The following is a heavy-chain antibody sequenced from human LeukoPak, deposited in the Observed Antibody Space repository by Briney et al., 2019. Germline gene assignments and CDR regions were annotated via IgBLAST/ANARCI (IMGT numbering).Heavy chain of an antibody. CDR1: GYTFTGYY. Sequence: ASVKVSCKASGYTFTGYYMHWVRQAPGQGLEWMGWINPNSGGTNYAQKFQGRVTMTRDTSISTAYMELSRLRSDDTAVYYCARTVATIIPSDYWGQGTLVTVSS. J-gene: IGHJ4*02. CDR2: INPNSGGT. V-gene: IGHV1-2*02. D-gene: IGHD5-12*01. CDR3: ARTVATIIPSDY.